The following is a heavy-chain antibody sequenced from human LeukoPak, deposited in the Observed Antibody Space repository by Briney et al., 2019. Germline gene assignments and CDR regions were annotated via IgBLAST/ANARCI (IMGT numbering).Heavy chain of an antibody. CDR2: ISSSSSYI. D-gene: IGHD2-15*01. J-gene: IGHJ4*02. CDR1: GFTFSNYN. Sequence: GGSLRLSCAASGFTFSNYNMNWVRQAPGKGLEWVSSISSSSSYIYYADSVRGRFTISRDNAKNSLYLQMNSLRAEDTAVYYCASVYCSGGSCYSAFLFDYWGQGTLVTVSS. V-gene: IGHV3-21*01. CDR3: ASVYCSGGSCYSAFLFDY.